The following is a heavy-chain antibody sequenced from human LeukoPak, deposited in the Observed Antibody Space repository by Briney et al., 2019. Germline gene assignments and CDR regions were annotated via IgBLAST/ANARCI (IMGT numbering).Heavy chain of an antibody. V-gene: IGHV1-2*02. CDR2: INPNNGDT. CDR3: ARVRDGYNDAYDI. D-gene: IGHD5-24*01. Sequence: ASVKVSCKASGYTFTGYYIHWVRQAPGQGLEWMGWINPNNGDTNFAQKFQGRVTMTRDTSISTVYMELSSLKSEDTAVYYCARVRDGYNDAYDIWGQGTMVIVSS. J-gene: IGHJ3*02. CDR1: GYTFTGYY.